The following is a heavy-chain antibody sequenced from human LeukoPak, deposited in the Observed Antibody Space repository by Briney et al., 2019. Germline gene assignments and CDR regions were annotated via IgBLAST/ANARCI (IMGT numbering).Heavy chain of an antibody. V-gene: IGHV3-49*04. D-gene: IGHD2-2*01. Sequence: GGTLRLTCTASGFTFGDYALNWVCKAQGKGQEREVFIRGKAYGGTTEYAASVRGRFTISRDDSKSIAYLQMNSLKTEDTAVYYCTRGGLPAAMPFDYWGQGTLVTVSS. CDR3: TRGGLPAAMPFDY. CDR1: GFTFGDYA. J-gene: IGHJ4*02. CDR2: IRGKAYGGTT.